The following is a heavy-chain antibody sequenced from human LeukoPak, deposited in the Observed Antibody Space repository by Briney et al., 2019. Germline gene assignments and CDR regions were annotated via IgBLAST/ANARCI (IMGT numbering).Heavy chain of an antibody. D-gene: IGHD3-16*02. CDR3: AKDRVIDPYYYYGMDV. CDR1: GFTFSSYG. CDR2: IWYDGSNK. J-gene: IGHJ6*02. V-gene: IGHV3-30*02. Sequence: GGSLRLSCAASGFTFSSYGMHWVRQAPGKGLEWVAVIWYDGSNKYYADSVKGRFTISRDNSKNTLYLQMNSLRAEDTAVYYCAKDRVIDPYYYYGMDVWGQGTTVTVSS.